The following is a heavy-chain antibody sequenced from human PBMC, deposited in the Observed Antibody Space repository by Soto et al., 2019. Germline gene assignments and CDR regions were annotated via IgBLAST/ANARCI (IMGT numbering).Heavy chain of an antibody. CDR3: TKVVSGGKSAPNSGMDV. J-gene: IGHJ6*02. CDR1: GFTFSSYA. Sequence: EVQLLESGGGFVQPGGSLRLSCAASGFTFSSYAMSWVRLAPGKGLEWVSTVNTGGSSTFYADSVKGRFTISRDNSKNTLFQQMTSLRAEDTAIYYRTKVVSGGKSAPNSGMDVWGQGTTVTVSS. V-gene: IGHV3-23*01. CDR2: VNTGGSST. D-gene: IGHD2-15*01.